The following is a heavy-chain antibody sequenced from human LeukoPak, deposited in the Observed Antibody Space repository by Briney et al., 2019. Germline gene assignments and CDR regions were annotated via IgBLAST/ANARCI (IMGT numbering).Heavy chain of an antibody. J-gene: IGHJ5*02. D-gene: IGHD4-23*01. CDR1: GGTFSSYA. CDR3: ARDLYGGNSVGPYNWFDP. V-gene: IGHV1-69*13. CDR2: IIPIFGTA. Sequence: SVKVSCKASGGTFSSYAISWVRQAPGQGLEWMGGIIPIFGTANYAQKFQGRVTITADESTSTAYMVLSSLRSEDTAVYYCARDLYGGNSVGPYNWFDPWGQGTLVTVSS.